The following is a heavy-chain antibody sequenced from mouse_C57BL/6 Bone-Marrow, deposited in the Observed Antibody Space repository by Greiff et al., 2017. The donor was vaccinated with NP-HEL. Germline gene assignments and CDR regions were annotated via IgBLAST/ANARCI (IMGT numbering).Heavy chain of an antibody. D-gene: IGHD1-1*01. V-gene: IGHV5-9*01. Sequence: EVKLVESGGGLVKPGGSLKLSCAASGFTFSSYPMSWVRQTPEKRLEWVATISGGGGNTYYPDSVKGRFTISRDNAKNTLYLQMSSLRSEDTALYYCARRDYYGSSYDGMDYWGQGTSVTVSS. CDR1: GFTFSSYP. J-gene: IGHJ4*01. CDR2: ISGGGGNT. CDR3: ARRDYYGSSYDGMDY.